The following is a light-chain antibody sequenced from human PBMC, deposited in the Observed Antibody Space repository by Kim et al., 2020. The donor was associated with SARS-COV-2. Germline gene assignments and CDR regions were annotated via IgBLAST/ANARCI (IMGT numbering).Light chain of an antibody. CDR3: QQRSNWPLT. CDR2: DAS. Sequence: LSPGERATLSCGASQSFSSSLAWYQPKPGQAPRLLIYDASNRASGIPVRFSGSGSGTDFTLTISSLEPGDFAIYYCQQRSNWPLTFGGGTKVDIK. CDR1: QSFSSS. V-gene: IGKV3-11*01. J-gene: IGKJ4*01.